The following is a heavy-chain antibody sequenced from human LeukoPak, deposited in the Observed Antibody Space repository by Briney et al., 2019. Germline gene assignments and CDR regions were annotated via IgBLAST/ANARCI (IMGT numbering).Heavy chain of an antibody. CDR3: AREVVRWSAYYSYFDY. J-gene: IGHJ4*02. CDR2: IYYSGST. D-gene: IGHD3-3*01. Sequence: KPSETLSLTCTVSGDSISSSSYYWGWIRQPPGKRLEWIGFIYYSGSTYYNPSLKSRVTISVDTSKNQFSLKLSSVTAADTAVYYCAREVVRWSAYYSYFDYWGQGTLVTVSS. V-gene: IGHV4-39*07. CDR1: GDSISSSSYY.